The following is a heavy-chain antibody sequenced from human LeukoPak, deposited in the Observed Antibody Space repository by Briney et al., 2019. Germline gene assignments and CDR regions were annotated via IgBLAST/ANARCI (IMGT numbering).Heavy chain of an antibody. V-gene: IGHV4-34*01. D-gene: IGHD6-13*01. CDR3: ARGLSSSSWVRHYYGMDV. CDR1: GGSFSGYY. CDR2: INHSGST. J-gene: IGHJ6*02. Sequence: PSETLSLTCAVYGGSFSGYYWSWIRQPPGKGLEWIGEINHSGSTNYNPSLKSRVTISVDTSKNQFSLKLSSVTAADTAVYYCARGLSSSSWVRHYYGMDVWGQGTTVTVSS.